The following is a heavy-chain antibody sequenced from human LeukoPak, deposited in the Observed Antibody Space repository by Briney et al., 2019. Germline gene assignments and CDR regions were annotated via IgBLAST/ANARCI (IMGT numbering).Heavy chain of an antibody. D-gene: IGHD1-26*01. V-gene: IGHV3-53*01. CDR3: ARGGSYLSAFDI. CDR2: IYSGGST. Sequence: GGSLRLSCAASGFTFSDYYMSWVRQAPGKGLEWVSIIYSGGSTFYADSVKGRFAISRDNSKNTLYLQMNSLRAEDTAVYYCARGGSYLSAFDIWGQGTMVTVSS. J-gene: IGHJ3*02. CDR1: GFTFSDYY.